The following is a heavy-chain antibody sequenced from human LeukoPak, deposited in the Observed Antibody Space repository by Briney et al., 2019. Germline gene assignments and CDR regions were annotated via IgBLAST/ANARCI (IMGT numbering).Heavy chain of an antibody. Sequence: LQTLSLTCTVSGGSISSGGYYWSWIRQHPGKGLEWIGYIYYSGSTYYNPSLKSRVTISVDTSKNQFSLKLSSVTAADTAVYYCASYSSGSPYYFDYWGQGTLVTVSS. J-gene: IGHJ4*02. CDR3: ASYSSGSPYYFDY. V-gene: IGHV4-31*03. D-gene: IGHD6-19*01. CDR2: IYYSGST. CDR1: GGSISSGGYY.